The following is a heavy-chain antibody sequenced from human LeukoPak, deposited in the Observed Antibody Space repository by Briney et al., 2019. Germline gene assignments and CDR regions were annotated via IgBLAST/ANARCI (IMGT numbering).Heavy chain of an antibody. CDR1: GGTFGSYA. V-gene: IGHV1-69*05. D-gene: IGHD2-2*01. Sequence: ASVKVSCKASGGTFGSYAISWVRQAPGQGLEWMGGIIPIFGTANYAQKFQGRVTITTDESTSTAYMELSSLRSEDTAVYYCSGYCSSTSCFDAFDIWGQGTMVTVSS. J-gene: IGHJ3*02. CDR2: IIPIFGTA. CDR3: SGYCSSTSCFDAFDI.